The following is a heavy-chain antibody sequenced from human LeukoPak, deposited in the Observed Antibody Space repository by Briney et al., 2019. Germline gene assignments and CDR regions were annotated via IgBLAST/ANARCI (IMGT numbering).Heavy chain of an antibody. D-gene: IGHD1-26*01. Sequence: PGGSLRLSCAASGFTFSSYGIHWVRQAPVKGLEWVEFIRYDGSDKYFADIVKGRFTISRDNSKNTVYLQMNSLRVEDTAIYYCARDPLTGSYGVNWLDPWGQGTLVTVSS. CDR2: IRYDGSDK. CDR1: GFTFSSYG. V-gene: IGHV3-30*02. J-gene: IGHJ5*02. CDR3: ARDPLTGSYGVNWLDP.